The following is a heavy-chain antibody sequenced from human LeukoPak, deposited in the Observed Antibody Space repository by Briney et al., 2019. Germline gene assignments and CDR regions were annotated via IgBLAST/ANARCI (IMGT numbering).Heavy chain of an antibody. J-gene: IGHJ6*02. CDR1: GGSFSGYY. CDR2: IERSGST. CDR3: ARGRGDFYYGLDV. Sequence: PSETLSLTCAVYGGSFSGYYWSWIRQPPGKGLEWIGEIERSGSTNYSPSLERRVIISVDTSKIQFSLRLRSVTAADTAVYYCARGRGDFYYGLDVWGPGTTVTVSS. V-gene: IGHV4-34*01. D-gene: IGHD3-10*01.